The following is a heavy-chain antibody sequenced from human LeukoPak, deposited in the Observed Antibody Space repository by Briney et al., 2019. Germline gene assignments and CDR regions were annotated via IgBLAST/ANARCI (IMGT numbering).Heavy chain of an antibody. CDR2: ISAYNGNT. Sequence: ASVKVSCKASGYTFINYGISWVRQAPGQGLEWMGWISAYNGNTDYRQKFQGRVTMTTDTSTSTAYMELRSLRSDDTAVYYCARSQWLVRCFDYWGQGTLVTVSP. J-gene: IGHJ4*02. CDR3: ARSQWLVRCFDY. D-gene: IGHD6-19*01. V-gene: IGHV1-18*01. CDR1: GYTFINYG.